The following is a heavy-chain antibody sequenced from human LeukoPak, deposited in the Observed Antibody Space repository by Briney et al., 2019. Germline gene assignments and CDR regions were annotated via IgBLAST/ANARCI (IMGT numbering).Heavy chain of an antibody. Sequence: SETLSLTCTVSGGSISSSNYYWVWIRQSPGRGLEWIGSFYYSGSTYYNPSLESRVTISVDTSKNHFSLKLSPVTAADTAVYYCASPPYYDILTGYFRTEDYWGQGTLVTVSS. V-gene: IGHV4-39*01. D-gene: IGHD3-9*01. CDR2: FYYSGST. J-gene: IGHJ4*02. CDR1: GGSISSSNYY. CDR3: ASPPYYDILTGYFRTEDY.